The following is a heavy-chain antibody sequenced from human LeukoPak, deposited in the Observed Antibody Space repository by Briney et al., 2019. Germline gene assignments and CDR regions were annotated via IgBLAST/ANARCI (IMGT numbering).Heavy chain of an antibody. D-gene: IGHD3-3*01. CDR3: ARDRRFDFWSRYSMPVSPPALGGQYNWFDP. CDR1: GGTFSSYT. Sequence: SVKVSCKASGGTFSSYTIRWVRQAPGQGLEWMGRIIPILGIANDAQKFQGRVTITADKCTSTAYMELSSRRSEDTAVYYCARDRRFDFWSRYSMPVSPPALGGQYNWFDPWGQGTLVTVSS. V-gene: IGHV1-69*04. J-gene: IGHJ5*02. CDR2: IIPILGIA.